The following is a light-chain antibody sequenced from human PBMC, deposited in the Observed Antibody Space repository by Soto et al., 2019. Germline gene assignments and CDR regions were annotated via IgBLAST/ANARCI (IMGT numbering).Light chain of an antibody. CDR1: SSDVGTYSY. CDR3: TSYTRDTALV. V-gene: IGLV2-14*01. J-gene: IGLJ1*01. CDR2: EVS. Sequence: QSALTQPASVCGSPGQSITISCTGTSSDVGTYSYVSWYQHHPGKAPKLIIYEVSNRPSGVSNRFSGSKSGSTASLNISGLQAEDEAHYHCTSYTRDTALVFGTGTKVTVL.